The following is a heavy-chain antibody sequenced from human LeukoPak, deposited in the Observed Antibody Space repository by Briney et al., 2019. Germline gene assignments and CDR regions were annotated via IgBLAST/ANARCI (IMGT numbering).Heavy chain of an antibody. V-gene: IGHV4-59*08. CDR1: GGSISSYY. Sequence: SETLSLTCTVSGGSISSYYWSWIRQPPGKGLEWIGTIFYSGSTHYNSSLKSRVTISVDTSKNQFSLKVNSVTAADTAVYYCARHGLYGDYYFDYWGQGTLVTVSS. CDR3: ARHGLYGDYYFDY. CDR2: IFYSGST. D-gene: IGHD4-17*01. J-gene: IGHJ4*02.